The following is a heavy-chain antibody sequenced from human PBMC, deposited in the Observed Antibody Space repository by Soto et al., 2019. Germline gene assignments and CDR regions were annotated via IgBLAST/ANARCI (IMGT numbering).Heavy chain of an antibody. CDR2: IKSKTDGGTT. J-gene: IGHJ4*02. CDR1: GFTFSNAW. V-gene: IGHV3-15*07. CDR3: AKCLLPRELPEQAHFDY. Sequence: GGSLRLSCAASGFTFSNAWMNWVRQAPGKGLEWVGRIKSKTDGGTTDYAAPVKGRFTISRDNSKNTLYLQMNSLRAEDTAVYYCAKCLLPRELPEQAHFDYWGQGTLVTVSS. D-gene: IGHD1-26*01.